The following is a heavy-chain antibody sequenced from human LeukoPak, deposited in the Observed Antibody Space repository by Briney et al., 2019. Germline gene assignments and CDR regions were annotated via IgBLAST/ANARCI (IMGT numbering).Heavy chain of an antibody. J-gene: IGHJ4*02. D-gene: IGHD2-8*01. CDR2: ISGSGGST. Sequence: GGSLRLSCAASGFTFSSYAVSWVRQAPGKGLEWVSSISGSGGSTYSADSVKGRFTISRDNSKNTLYLQMKSLRAEDTALYYCAKDRSCTNDICHGDFDYWGQGTLVTVSS. V-gene: IGHV3-23*01. CDR1: GFTFSSYA. CDR3: AKDRSCTNDICHGDFDY.